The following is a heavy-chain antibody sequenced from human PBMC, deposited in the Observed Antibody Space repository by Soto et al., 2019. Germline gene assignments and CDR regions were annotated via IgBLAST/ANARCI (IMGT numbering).Heavy chain of an antibody. CDR3: ARELERGYDYNDAFDI. J-gene: IGHJ3*02. D-gene: IGHD5-12*01. CDR1: GFTFASSA. V-gene: IGHV1-69*13. CDR2: IIPIFGTA. Sequence: SLKVSCKSSGFTFASSAVQWVRQARGQRLEWMGGIIPIFGTANYAQKFQGRVTITADESTSTAYMELSSLRSEDTAVYYCARELERGYDYNDAFDIWGQGTMVTVSS.